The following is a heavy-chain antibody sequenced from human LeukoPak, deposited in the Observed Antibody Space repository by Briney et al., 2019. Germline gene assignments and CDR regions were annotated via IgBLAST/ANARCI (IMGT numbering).Heavy chain of an antibody. CDR1: GGSTSSGSYY. J-gene: IGHJ5*02. D-gene: IGHD3-10*01. Sequence: PSETLSLTCTVSGGSTSSGSYYWSWIRQPAGKGPEWIGRIYTSGSTNYNPSLKSRVTISVDPSKNQFSLKLSSVTAADTAVYYCARLGITMVRGVSSFDPWGQGTLVTVSS. CDR3: ARLGITMVRGVSSFDP. V-gene: IGHV4-61*02. CDR2: IYTSGST.